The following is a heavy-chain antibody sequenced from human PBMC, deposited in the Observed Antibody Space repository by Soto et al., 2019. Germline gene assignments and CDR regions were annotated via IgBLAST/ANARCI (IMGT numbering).Heavy chain of an antibody. Sequence: EVQLLESGGGLVQPGGSLRLSCASSRFTFSSYAMSWVRQTPGKGLEWVSAISGSGGSTYYADSVKGRFTISRDNSKNTLYLQMNSLRAEDTAVYYCAKDSTFMVRGVKLDPWGQGTLVTVSS. J-gene: IGHJ5*02. CDR3: AKDSTFMVRGVKLDP. CDR2: ISGSGGST. V-gene: IGHV3-23*01. D-gene: IGHD3-10*01. CDR1: RFTFSSYA.